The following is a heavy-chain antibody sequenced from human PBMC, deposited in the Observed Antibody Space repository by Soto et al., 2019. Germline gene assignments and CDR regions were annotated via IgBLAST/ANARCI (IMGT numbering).Heavy chain of an antibody. CDR2: IISSGDYT. J-gene: IGHJ3*02. CDR1: GFTFSDCY. D-gene: IGHD3-22*01. V-gene: IGHV3-11*05. Sequence: QVQLVESGGGLVKPGGSLRLSCAASGFTFSDCYMDGIRQAPGKGLEWVSYIISSGDYTNYADSVKGRFTISRDNAKNSLYLQMNSLRSEDTDVYYCARAGYYDSSLTIWGQGQIVTVAS. CDR3: ARAGYYDSSLTI.